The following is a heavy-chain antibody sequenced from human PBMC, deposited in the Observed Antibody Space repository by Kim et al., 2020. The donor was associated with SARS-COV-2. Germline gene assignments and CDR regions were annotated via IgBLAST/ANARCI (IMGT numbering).Heavy chain of an antibody. CDR3: ARHPRMTTILVVPDV. CDR1: GFSFSNYW. D-gene: IGHD3-22*01. Sequence: GGSLRLSCAASGFSFSNYWMSWVRQAPGKGLEWVANIKEDGSAKYYVDSVKGRFTISRDNAKNSLYLQMDSLRAEDTAVYYCARHPRMTTILVVPDVGGQGTTVTVSS. J-gene: IGHJ6*02. V-gene: IGHV3-7*01. CDR2: IKEDGSAK.